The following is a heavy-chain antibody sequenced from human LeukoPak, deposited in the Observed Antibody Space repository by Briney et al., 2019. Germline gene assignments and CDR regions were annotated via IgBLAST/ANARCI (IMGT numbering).Heavy chain of an antibody. V-gene: IGHV3-23*01. CDR3: ARDLGFGSSWYYH. CDR2: ISGSGGGT. CDR1: GFTFSSYA. D-gene: IGHD6-13*01. J-gene: IGHJ5*02. Sequence: PGGSLRLSCAASGFTFSSYAMSWVRQAPGKGLEWVSAISGSGGGTYYADSVKGRFTISRDNSKNTLYLQMNSLRAEDTAVYYCARDLGFGSSWYYHWGQGTLVTVSS.